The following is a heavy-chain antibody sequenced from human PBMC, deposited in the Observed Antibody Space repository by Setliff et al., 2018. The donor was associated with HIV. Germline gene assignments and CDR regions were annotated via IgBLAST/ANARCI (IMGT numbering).Heavy chain of an antibody. CDR2: IYHTGST. CDR1: GYSISSGYY. CDR3: ARLESGVFDI. J-gene: IGHJ3*02. V-gene: IGHV4-38-2*01. Sequence: SETLSLTCAVSGYSISSGYYWAWIRQPPGKGLECIGHIYHTGSTYSNPSLKRRVTISVDTSKNQFSLKLTSVTAADTAVYYCARLESGVFDIWGQGTMVTVSS. D-gene: IGHD2-8*01.